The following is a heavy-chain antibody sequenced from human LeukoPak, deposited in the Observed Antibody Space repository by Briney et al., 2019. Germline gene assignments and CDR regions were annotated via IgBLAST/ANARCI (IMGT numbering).Heavy chain of an antibody. V-gene: IGHV4-39*01. Sequence: SETLSLTCTVSGGSLSSSSYYWGWLRQPPGKGLEWIGTIYNSGSTYYNPSLKSRVTMSVDTSKNQFSLKLSSVTAADTAVYYCARLDYYDTSGFDYWGQGTLVTVSS. CDR1: GGSLSSSSYY. J-gene: IGHJ4*02. D-gene: IGHD3-22*01. CDR2: IYNSGST. CDR3: ARLDYYDTSGFDY.